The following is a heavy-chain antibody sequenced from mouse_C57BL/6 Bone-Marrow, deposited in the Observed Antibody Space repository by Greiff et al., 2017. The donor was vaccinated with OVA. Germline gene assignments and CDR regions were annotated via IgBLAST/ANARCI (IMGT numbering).Heavy chain of an antibody. D-gene: IGHD1-1*01. CDR1: GYTFTSYT. CDR3: ARPYYCSSPWFAY. J-gene: IGHJ3*01. Sequence: QVQLQQSGAELARPGASVKMSCKASGYTFTSYTMHWVKQRPGQGLEWIGYINPSSGYTKYNQKFKDKATLTADKSSSTAYMQLSSLTSEDSAVYYCARPYYCSSPWFAYWGQGTLVTVSA. CDR2: INPSSGYT. V-gene: IGHV1-4*01.